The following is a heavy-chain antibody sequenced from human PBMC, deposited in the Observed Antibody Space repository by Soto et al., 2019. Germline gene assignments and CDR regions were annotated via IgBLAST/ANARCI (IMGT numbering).Heavy chain of an antibody. Sequence: PSETLSLTCSVSGASMTNYYGSWVRQSPGKGLEWIGYMFYTGRSNYNPSLKSRVAISIDTSKNQIYLNLRSVTAADTAVYYCVRSGHSFGGVVWGQGTLVTVSS. CDR2: MFYTGRS. CDR3: VRSGHSFGGVV. D-gene: IGHD3-16*01. CDR1: GASMTNYY. J-gene: IGHJ4*02. V-gene: IGHV4-59*13.